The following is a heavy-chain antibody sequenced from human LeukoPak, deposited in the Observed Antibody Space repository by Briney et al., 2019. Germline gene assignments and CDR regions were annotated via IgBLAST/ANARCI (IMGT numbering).Heavy chain of an antibody. CDR1: GFTFSSYA. CDR3: AKDIKSSAWYYFDY. V-gene: IGHV3-9*01. Sequence: GGSLRLSCAASGFTFSSYAMSWVRQAPGNGLEWVSGIGWNSGSIGYADSVKGRFTISRDNAKNSLYLQMNSLRAEDTALYYCAKDIKSSAWYYFDYWGQGALVTVSS. J-gene: IGHJ4*02. CDR2: IGWNSGSI. D-gene: IGHD6-19*01.